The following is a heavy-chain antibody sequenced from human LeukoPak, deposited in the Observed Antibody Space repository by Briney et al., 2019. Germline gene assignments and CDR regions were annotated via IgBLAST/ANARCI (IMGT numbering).Heavy chain of an antibody. J-gene: IGHJ6*02. V-gene: IGHV3-33*01. D-gene: IGHD2-15*01. CDR1: GFTFSSYG. Sequence: GRSLRLSCAASGFTFSSYGMRWVRQAPGKGLEWVALMWYDGSNKYYADSVKGRFTISRDNSKNTLYLQMNSLRAEDTAVYYCARYCSGGSCYSGMDVWGQGTTVTVSS. CDR2: MWYDGSNK. CDR3: ARYCSGGSCYSGMDV.